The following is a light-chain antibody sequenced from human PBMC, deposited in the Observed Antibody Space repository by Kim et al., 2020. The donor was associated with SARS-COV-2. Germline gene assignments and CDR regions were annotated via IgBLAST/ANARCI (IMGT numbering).Light chain of an antibody. J-gene: IGKJ3*01. CDR3: QQYGNHPPFT. Sequence: DIQMTQSPSSLSASVGDRVTITCQASQDINNYLNWYQQKPGKAPKLLIYDASNLKTGVPSRFSGSGSGTDFTFTISSLQPADIATYYCQQYGNHPPFTFGPGTKLEI. V-gene: IGKV1-33*01. CDR2: DAS. CDR1: QDINNY.